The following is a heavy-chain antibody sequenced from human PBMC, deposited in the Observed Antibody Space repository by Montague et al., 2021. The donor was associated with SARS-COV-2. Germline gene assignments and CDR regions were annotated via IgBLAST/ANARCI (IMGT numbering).Heavy chain of an antibody. CDR1: GASMRSYY. Sequence: SETLSLTCTVYGASMRSYYWTWVRQPPGKGLEWIGYTYYSGSTSFAPSLKSRLTMTVDMSANQVSLTLMSVTAADSAVYYCAREPRSSGSTPDYFDFWGQGTLVTVSS. V-gene: IGHV4-59*01. CDR3: AREPRSSGSTPDYFDF. CDR2: TYYSGST. J-gene: IGHJ4*02. D-gene: IGHD6-19*01.